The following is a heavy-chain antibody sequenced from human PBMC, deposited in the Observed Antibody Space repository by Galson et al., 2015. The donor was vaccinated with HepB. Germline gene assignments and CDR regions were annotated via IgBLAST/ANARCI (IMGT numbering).Heavy chain of an antibody. CDR3: AKDLGYYGSGSYYFLN. D-gene: IGHD3-10*01. CDR2: ISGSGGST. J-gene: IGHJ4*02. V-gene: IGHV3-23*01. CDR1: GFTFSSYA. Sequence: SLRLSCAASGFTFSSYAMSWVRQAPGKGLEWVSAISGSGGSTYYADSVKGRFTISRDNSKNTLYLQMNSLRAEDTAVYYCAKDLGYYGSGSYYFLNWGQGTLVTVSS.